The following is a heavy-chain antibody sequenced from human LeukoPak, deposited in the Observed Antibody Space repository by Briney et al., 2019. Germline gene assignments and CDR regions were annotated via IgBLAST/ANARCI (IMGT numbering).Heavy chain of an antibody. D-gene: IGHD5-24*01. CDR1: GFTFSSYA. V-gene: IGHV3-48*04. CDR2: ISSSGSTI. CDR3: GTQTVEMATIGDY. Sequence: GGSLRLSCAASGFTFSSYAMHWVRQAPGKGLEWVSYISSSGSTIYYADSVKGRFTISRDNAKNSLYLQMNSLRAEDTAVYYCGTQTVEMATIGDYWGQGTLVTVSS. J-gene: IGHJ4*02.